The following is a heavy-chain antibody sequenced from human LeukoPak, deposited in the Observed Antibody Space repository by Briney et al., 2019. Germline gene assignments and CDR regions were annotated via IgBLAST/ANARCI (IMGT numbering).Heavy chain of an antibody. J-gene: IGHJ5*02. Sequence: RGSLRLSCAASGFTFSNYWMDWVRQAPGKGLVWVSRINNDGDSTSYADSVRGRFTITRDNAKNTLHLQMNSLRDEDTAVYYCVREPGGNWFDPWGQGTLVTVSS. D-gene: IGHD2-2*01. CDR1: GFTFSNYW. CDR2: INNDGDST. V-gene: IGHV3-74*01. CDR3: VREPGGNWFDP.